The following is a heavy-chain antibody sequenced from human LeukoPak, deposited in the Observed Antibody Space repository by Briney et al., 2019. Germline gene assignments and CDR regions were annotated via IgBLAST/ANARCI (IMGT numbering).Heavy chain of an antibody. J-gene: IGHJ4*02. Sequence: SETLSLTCTVSGGSISSYYWSWIRQPPGKGLEWIGYIYYSGSTNYNPSLKSRVTISVDTSKNQFSLKLSSVTAADTAVYYCAGSGSYYYDSSGSFFDYWGQGTLVTVSS. CDR2: IYYSGST. CDR1: GGSISSYY. CDR3: AGSGSYYYDSSGSFFDY. V-gene: IGHV4-59*01. D-gene: IGHD3-22*01.